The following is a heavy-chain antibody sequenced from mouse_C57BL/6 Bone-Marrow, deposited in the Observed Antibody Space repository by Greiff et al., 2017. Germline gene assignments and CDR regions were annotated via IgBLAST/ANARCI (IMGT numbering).Heavy chain of an antibody. V-gene: IGHV1-9*01. CDR2: LLPGSGST. Sequence: QVHVKQSGSELMKPGASVKLSCKATGYTFTGYWIEWVKQRPGLGLEWIGELLPGSGSTNYNEKFKGKATFTADTSSNTAYMQLSSLTTEDSAIYYCARYYYGSSYLYWYFDVWGTGTTVTVSS. J-gene: IGHJ1*03. D-gene: IGHD1-1*01. CDR3: ARYYYGSSYLYWYFDV. CDR1: GYTFTGYW.